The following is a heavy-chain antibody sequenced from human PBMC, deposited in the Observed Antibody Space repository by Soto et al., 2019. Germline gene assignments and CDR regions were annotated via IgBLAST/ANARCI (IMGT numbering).Heavy chain of an antibody. CDR2: INPNSGGT. CDR1: GYTFTGNY. CDR3: ARGIGRFLEWLKTYYYYYGMDV. J-gene: IGHJ6*02. Sequence: SVKLSCKASGYTFTGNYMRWVRQDPGQGLEWMGWINPNSGGTNYAQKFQGRVTMTRDTSISTAYMELSRLRSDDTAVYYCARGIGRFLEWLKTYYYYYGMDVWGQGTTVPV. V-gene: IGHV1-2*02. D-gene: IGHD3-3*01.